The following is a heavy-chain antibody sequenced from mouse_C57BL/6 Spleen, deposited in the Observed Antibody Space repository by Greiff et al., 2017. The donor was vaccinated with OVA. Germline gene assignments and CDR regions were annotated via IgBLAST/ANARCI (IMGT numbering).Heavy chain of an antibody. J-gene: IGHJ4*01. CDR3: ARLDDGYSYYAMDY. CDR1: GYTFTSYW. Sequence: QVQLKQPGAELVKPGASVKLSCKASGYTFTSYWMHWVKQRPGRGLEWIGRIDPNSGGTKYNEKFKSKATLTVDKPSSTAYMQLSSLTSEDSAVYYCARLDDGYSYYAMDYWGQGTSVTVSS. V-gene: IGHV1-72*01. D-gene: IGHD2-3*01. CDR2: IDPNSGGT.